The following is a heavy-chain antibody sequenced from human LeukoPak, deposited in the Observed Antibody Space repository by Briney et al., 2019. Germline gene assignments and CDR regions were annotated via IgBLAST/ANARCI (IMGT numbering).Heavy chain of an antibody. CDR2: IYYSGST. V-gene: IGHV4-59*01. J-gene: IGHJ4*02. Sequence: SETLSLTCTVSGGSISSTYWNWIRQPPGKGLEWIGHIYYSGSTNYNPSLKSRVTISVGTSKKQFSLKLSTVTTADTAVYFCARSSCSAGSCYWYWGQGTLVTVSS. D-gene: IGHD2-15*01. CDR3: ARSSCSAGSCYWY. CDR1: GGSISSTY.